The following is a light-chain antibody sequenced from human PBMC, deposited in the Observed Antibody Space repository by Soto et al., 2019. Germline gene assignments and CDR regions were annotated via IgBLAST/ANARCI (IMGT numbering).Light chain of an antibody. Sequence: DIQMTQSPSSLSASVGDRVTITCQASQNINNYLNWYQQKPGRAPKLLIYDASNLEAGVPSRFRGSGSGTEFTLTISSLQPDDFATYYCQQYNDYSTWTFGQGTKVDI. CDR3: QQYNDYSTWT. V-gene: IGKV1-33*01. J-gene: IGKJ1*01. CDR1: QNINNY. CDR2: DAS.